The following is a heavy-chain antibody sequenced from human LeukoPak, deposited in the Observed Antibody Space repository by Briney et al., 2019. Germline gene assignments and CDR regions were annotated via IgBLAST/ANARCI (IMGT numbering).Heavy chain of an antibody. CDR2: IYYSGST. CDR3: AGLCGYSYGSIRGGWFDP. D-gene: IGHD5-18*01. Sequence: SETLSLTCTVSGGSISSYYWSWIRQPPGKGLEWIGYIYYSGSTNYNPSLKSRVTISVDTSKNQFSLKLSSVTAADTAVYYCAGLCGYSYGSIRGGWFDPWGQGTLVTVSS. J-gene: IGHJ5*02. CDR1: GGSISSYY. V-gene: IGHV4-59*08.